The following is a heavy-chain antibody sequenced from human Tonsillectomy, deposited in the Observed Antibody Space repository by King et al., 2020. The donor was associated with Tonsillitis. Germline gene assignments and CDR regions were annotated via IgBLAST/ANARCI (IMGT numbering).Heavy chain of an antibody. J-gene: IGHJ3*02. D-gene: IGHD3-16*02. CDR1: GFTFDDYG. V-gene: IGHV3-20*04. Sequence: VQLVESGGGVVRPGGSLRLSCAASGFTFDDYGMSWVRQGPGKGLEGVSGINWNGGSTGYADSVKGRFTISRDNAKNSLYLQMNSLRAEDTALYYCARVVRDDYVWGSYRIDAFDIWGQGTMVTVSS. CDR2: INWNGGST. CDR3: ARVVRDDYVWGSYRIDAFDI.